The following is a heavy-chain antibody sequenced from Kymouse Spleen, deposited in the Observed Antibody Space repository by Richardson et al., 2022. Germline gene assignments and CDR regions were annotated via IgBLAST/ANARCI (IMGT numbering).Heavy chain of an antibody. D-gene: IGHD6-19*01. Sequence: QLQLQESGPGLVKPSETLSLTCTVSGGSISSSSYYWGWIRQPPGKGLEWIGSIYYSGSTYYNPSLKSRVTISVDTSKNQFSLKLSSVTAADTAVYYCARQGSGWYYYYYYGMDVWGQGTTVTVSS. CDR2: IYYSGST. V-gene: IGHV4-39*01. CDR1: GGSISSSSYY. J-gene: IGHJ6*02. CDR3: ARQGSGWYYYYYYGMDV.